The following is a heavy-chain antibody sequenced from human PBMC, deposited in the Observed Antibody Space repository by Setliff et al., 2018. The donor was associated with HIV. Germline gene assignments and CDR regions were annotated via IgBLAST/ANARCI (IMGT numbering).Heavy chain of an antibody. Sequence: ASVKVSCKSSGSTFTSYAINWVRQAPGQGLEWMGGIIPMFGTTNYAQKFQGRVTITADESTSTVYMELTSLRFEDTAVYYCARVGEMATIGYSYYYMDVWGKGTTVTVSS. J-gene: IGHJ6*03. CDR1: GSTFTSYA. CDR3: ARVGEMATIGYSYYYMDV. CDR2: IIPMFGTT. D-gene: IGHD5-12*01. V-gene: IGHV1-69*13.